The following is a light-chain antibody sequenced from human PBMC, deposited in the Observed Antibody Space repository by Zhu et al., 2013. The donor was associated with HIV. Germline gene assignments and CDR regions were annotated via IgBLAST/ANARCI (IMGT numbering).Light chain of an antibody. J-gene: IGKJ2*01. Sequence: DIVLTQSPDSLAVSLGERATINCKSSQSVFYSSDNRNYLAWYQQKPGQPPKLLIYWASTRESGVPDRFSGSGSGTDFTLTISSLQAEDVAVYYCQLIFYTSYTFGRGTKLEIK. CDR3: QLIFYTSYT. V-gene: IGKV4-1*01. CDR2: WAS. CDR1: QSVFYSSDNRNY.